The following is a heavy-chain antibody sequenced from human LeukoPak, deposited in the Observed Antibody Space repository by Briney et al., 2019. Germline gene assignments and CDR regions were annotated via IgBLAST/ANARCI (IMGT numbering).Heavy chain of an antibody. CDR2: IIPILGIA. CDR1: GGTFSSYA. D-gene: IGHD3-10*01. J-gene: IGHJ6*02. Sequence: ASVKVSCKASGGTFSSYAISWVRQAPGQGLEWMGRIIPILGIANYAQKFQGRVTITADKSTSTAYMELSSLRSEDTAVYYCARAPWGGSGSYDYYYYGMDVWGQGTTVTVSS. V-gene: IGHV1-69*04. CDR3: ARAPWGGSGSYDYYYYGMDV.